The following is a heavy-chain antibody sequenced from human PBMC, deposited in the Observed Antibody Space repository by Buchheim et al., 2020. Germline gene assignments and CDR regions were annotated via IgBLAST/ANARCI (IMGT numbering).Heavy chain of an antibody. J-gene: IGHJ4*02. CDR1: GGSFSGYY. Sequence: QVQLQQWGAGLLKPSETLSLTCAVYGGSFSGYYWSWIRQPPGKGLEWIGEINHRGSTNYNTSLKSRVTISVDTSKTQFSLKLSSVTAADTAVYYCARLSYSSSWYDLRRYFDYWGQGTL. CDR3: ARLSYSSSWYDLRRYFDY. V-gene: IGHV4-34*01. D-gene: IGHD6-13*01. CDR2: INHRGST.